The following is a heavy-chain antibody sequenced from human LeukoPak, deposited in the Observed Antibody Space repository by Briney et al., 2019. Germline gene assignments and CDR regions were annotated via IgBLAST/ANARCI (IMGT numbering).Heavy chain of an antibody. V-gene: IGHV4-61*02. Sequence: SETLSLTCTVSGGSISSVIYYWNWIRQPAGKGLEWIGRIYTSGDTNYNPSLKSRVTISVDTSKNQFSLKLSSVTAADTAVYYCARDQPLLHEYNWFDPWGQGTLVTVSS. CDR1: GGSISSVIYY. CDR3: ARDQPLLHEYNWFDP. CDR2: IYTSGDT. D-gene: IGHD2-21*02. J-gene: IGHJ5*02.